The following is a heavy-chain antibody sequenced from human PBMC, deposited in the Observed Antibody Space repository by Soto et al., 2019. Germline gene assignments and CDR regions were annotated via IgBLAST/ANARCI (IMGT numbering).Heavy chain of an antibody. CDR2: MYPGDLNI. CDR3: ARLGYCSGDACYSPVSY. V-gene: IGHV5-51*01. J-gene: IGHJ1*01. Sequence: PGESLKISCKGSGYTFANYWIGWVRQMPGKGLEWMGIMYPGDLNIRYTPSFQGHVSISADRSISTTYLQWSSLEASDTAMYYCARLGYCSGDACYSPVSYWGQGTLVTVSS. D-gene: IGHD2-15*01. CDR1: GYTFANYW.